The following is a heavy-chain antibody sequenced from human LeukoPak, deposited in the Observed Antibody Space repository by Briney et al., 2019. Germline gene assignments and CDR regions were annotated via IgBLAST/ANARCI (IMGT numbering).Heavy chain of an antibody. Sequence: GGSLRLSCAASGFTFSSYAMSWVRQAPGKGLEWVSSISGSGGSTYYADSVKGRFTISRDNSKNTLYLQMNSLRAEDTAVYYCAKDTSFSHGDYGSCAYWGQGTLVTVSS. CDR2: ISGSGGST. CDR1: GFTFSSYA. D-gene: IGHD4-17*01. CDR3: AKDTSFSHGDYGSCAY. V-gene: IGHV3-23*01. J-gene: IGHJ4*02.